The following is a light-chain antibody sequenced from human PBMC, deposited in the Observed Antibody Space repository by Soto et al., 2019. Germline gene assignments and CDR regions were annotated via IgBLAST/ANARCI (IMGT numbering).Light chain of an antibody. V-gene: IGLV2-11*01. CDR2: DVS. Sequence: QSALTQPRSVSGSPGQSVTISCTGTSSDVGGYNYVSWYQQHPGKAPKLMIYDVSKRPSGVPDRFPGSKSGNPASLTISGLQAEDEADYYCCSYAGSYTFVVFGTGTKLTVL. J-gene: IGLJ1*01. CDR1: SSDVGGYNY. CDR3: CSYAGSYTFVV.